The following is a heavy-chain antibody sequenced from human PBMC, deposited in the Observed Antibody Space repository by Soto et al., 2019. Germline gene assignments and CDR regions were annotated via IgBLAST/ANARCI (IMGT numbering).Heavy chain of an antibody. V-gene: IGHV1-69*13. D-gene: IGHD2-2*01. J-gene: IGHJ6*02. CDR3: AERGYCSSTSCWDV. Sequence: SVKVSCKASGGTLSSYAISWVRQAPGQGLEWMGGIIPIFGTANYAQKFQGRVTITADESTSTAYMELSSLRSEDTAVYYCAERGYCSSTSCWDVWGQGTTVTVSS. CDR2: IIPIFGTA. CDR1: GGTLSSYA.